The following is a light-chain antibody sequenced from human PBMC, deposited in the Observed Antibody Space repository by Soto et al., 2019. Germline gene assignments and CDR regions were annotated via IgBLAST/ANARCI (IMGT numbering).Light chain of an antibody. J-gene: IGKJ3*01. CDR3: QQANSFPFT. Sequence: DIQMTQSPSSVSAFVGDRVIITCRVSQGISRSLAWYQQKSGEAPKLLIYAASNLQSGVPSRFSGRGSGTDFTLTITRLQPEDFATYYCQQANSFPFTFGPGTKVDIK. CDR1: QGISRS. V-gene: IGKV1-12*01. CDR2: AAS.